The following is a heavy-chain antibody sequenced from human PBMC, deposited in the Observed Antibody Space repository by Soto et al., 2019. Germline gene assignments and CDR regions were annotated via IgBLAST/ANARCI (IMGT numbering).Heavy chain of an antibody. V-gene: IGHV1-69*02. J-gene: IGHJ3*02. D-gene: IGHD6-19*01. CDR2: IIPILGIA. Sequence: ASVKVSCKASGGTFSSYTISWVRQAPGQGLEWMGRIIPILGIANYAQKFQGRVTITADKSTSTAYMELSSLRSEDTAVYYCARGLAVAGGAFDIWGQGTMVTVSS. CDR3: ARGLAVAGGAFDI. CDR1: GGTFSSYT.